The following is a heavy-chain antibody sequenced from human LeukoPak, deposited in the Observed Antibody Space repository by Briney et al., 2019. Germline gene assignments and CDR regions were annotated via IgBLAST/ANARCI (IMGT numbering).Heavy chain of an antibody. J-gene: IGHJ4*02. CDR2: ISSSSSYI. D-gene: IGHD2-15*01. Sequence: GGSLRLSCAASGFTFSSYSMNWVRQAPGKGLEWVSSISSSSSYIYYADSVKGRFTIPTHNAKNSLYLQMNSLRAEDTAVYYCARDEVVVAANYFDYWGQGTLVTVSS. V-gene: IGHV3-21*01. CDR1: GFTFSSYS. CDR3: ARDEVVVAANYFDY.